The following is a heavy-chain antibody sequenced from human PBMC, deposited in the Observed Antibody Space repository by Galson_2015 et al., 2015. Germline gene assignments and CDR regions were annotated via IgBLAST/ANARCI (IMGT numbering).Heavy chain of an antibody. D-gene: IGHD2-2*01. Sequence: QSGAEVTKPGESLKISCKGSGYSFTSYWIGWVRQMPGKGLEWMGIIYPGDSDTRYSPSFQGQVTISADKSISTAYLQWSSLKASDTAMYYCARLLTIVVVPAAKLPFYYGMDVWGQGTTVTVSS. CDR2: IYPGDSDT. CDR3: ARLLTIVVVPAAKLPFYYGMDV. CDR1: GYSFTSYW. V-gene: IGHV5-51*03. J-gene: IGHJ6*02.